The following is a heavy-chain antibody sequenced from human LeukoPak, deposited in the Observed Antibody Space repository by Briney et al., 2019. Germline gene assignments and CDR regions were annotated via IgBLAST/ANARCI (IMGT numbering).Heavy chain of an antibody. CDR3: ARDQGSLTRSWYTGY. CDR1: GYTFTGYH. V-gene: IGHV1-2*06. CDR2: INPYSGDT. Sequence: GASVKVSCKASGYTFTGYHIHWVRQAPGQELEWMGRINPYSGDTDFAQKFQGRVTMTRDTSITTAYMDLSSLTPDDTAVYFCARDQGSLTRSWYTGYWGQGTQVTVSS. D-gene: IGHD6-13*01. J-gene: IGHJ4*02.